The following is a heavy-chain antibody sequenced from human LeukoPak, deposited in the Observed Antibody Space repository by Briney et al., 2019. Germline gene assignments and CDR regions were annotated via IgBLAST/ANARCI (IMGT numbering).Heavy chain of an antibody. J-gene: IGHJ4*02. CDR1: GGSISSSSYY. CDR2: IYYSGST. Sequence: SETLSLTCTVSGGSISSSSYYWGWTRQPPGKGLEWIGSIYYSGSTYYNPSLKSRVTISVDTSKNQFSLKLSSVTAADTAVYYCARLVRGYYDSSGYPDYWGQGTLVTVSS. CDR3: ARLVRGYYDSSGYPDY. D-gene: IGHD3-22*01. V-gene: IGHV4-39*01.